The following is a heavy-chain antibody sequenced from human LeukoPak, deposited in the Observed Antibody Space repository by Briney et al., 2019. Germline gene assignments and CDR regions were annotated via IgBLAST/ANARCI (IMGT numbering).Heavy chain of an antibody. CDR2: ICYGGSP. CDR3: ARVPECSTASCFTSYFDS. J-gene: IGHJ4*02. CDR1: GDSISSSAYC. D-gene: IGHD2-2*02. Sequence: SETLSLTCTVSGDSISSSAYCWGWIRQPPGKGLEWIGSICYGGSPYYSPSLLSRVTTSVDTSKNQFSLKLSSVTAADTAVYYCARVPECSTASCFTSYFDSWGQGTLATVSS. V-gene: IGHV4-39*07.